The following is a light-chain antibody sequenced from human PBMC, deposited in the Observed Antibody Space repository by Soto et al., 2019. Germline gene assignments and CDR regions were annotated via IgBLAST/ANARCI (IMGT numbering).Light chain of an antibody. J-gene: IGKJ2*01. CDR2: DAS. CDR1: QSASGY. Sequence: EIVFTQSPATLSLSPGERATLSCRASQSASGYLAWYQQKPGQAPRLLIYDASSRATGIPARFSGSGAGTDFSLTISSLETEDFAVYYCQQRSNCPSMYTFGQGTKLEIK. CDR3: QQRSNCPSMYT. V-gene: IGKV3-11*01.